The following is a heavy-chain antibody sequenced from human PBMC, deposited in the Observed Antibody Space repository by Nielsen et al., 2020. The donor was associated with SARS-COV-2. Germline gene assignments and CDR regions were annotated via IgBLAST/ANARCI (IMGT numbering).Heavy chain of an antibody. V-gene: IGHV3-23*01. J-gene: IGHJ6*02. CDR3: ARRNGMDV. CDR2: ISAST. Sequence: GESLKISCVVSGFTISTYAMSWVRQAPGKGLEWVSAISASTYYADSVKGRFTISRDNSKNTLYLQMNSLRAEDTAVYFCARRNGMDVWGQGTTVTVSS. CDR1: GFTISTYA.